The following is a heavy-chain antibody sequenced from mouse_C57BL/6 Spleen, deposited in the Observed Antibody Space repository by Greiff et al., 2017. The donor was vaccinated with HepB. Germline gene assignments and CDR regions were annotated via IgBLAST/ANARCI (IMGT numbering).Heavy chain of an antibody. V-gene: IGHV7-3*01. CDR3: ARDEIYYYGSSYEDYAMDY. CDR2: IRNKANGYTT. J-gene: IGHJ4*01. CDR1: GFTFTDYY. Sequence: EVKVVESGGGLVQPGGSLSLSCAASGFTFTDYYMSWVRQPPGKALEWLGFIRNKANGYTTEYSASVKGRFTISRDNSQSILYLQMNALRAEDSATYYCARDEIYYYGSSYEDYAMDYWGQGTSVTVSS. D-gene: IGHD1-1*01.